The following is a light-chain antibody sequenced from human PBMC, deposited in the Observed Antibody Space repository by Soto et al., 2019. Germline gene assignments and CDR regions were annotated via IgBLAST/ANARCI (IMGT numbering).Light chain of an antibody. J-gene: IGKJ1*01. V-gene: IGKV4-1*01. CDR3: QQYYSTPRT. CDR1: QSVLSSSNNKNC. Sequence: DIVMTQSPDSLAVSLGERATINCKSSQSVLSSSNNKNCLAWYQQKPGQPPKLLIYWASTRESGVPHRFSGSGSGTDFTHTISSLQAEDVAVYYCQQYYSTPRTFGQGTKVEIK. CDR2: WAS.